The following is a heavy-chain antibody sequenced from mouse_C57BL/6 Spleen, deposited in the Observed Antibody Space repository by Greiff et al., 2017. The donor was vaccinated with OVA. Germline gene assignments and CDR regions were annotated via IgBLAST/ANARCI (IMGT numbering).Heavy chain of an antibody. CDR3: TRTWVSWFAY. Sequence: QVQLQQSGAELVRPGASVTLSCKASGYTFTDYEMHWVKQTPVHGLEWIGAIDPETGGTAYNQKFKGKAILTADKSSSTAYMELRSLTSEDSAVYYCTRTWVSWFAYWGQGTLVTVSA. CDR2: IDPETGGT. CDR1: GYTFTDYE. J-gene: IGHJ3*01. D-gene: IGHD4-1*01. V-gene: IGHV1-15*01.